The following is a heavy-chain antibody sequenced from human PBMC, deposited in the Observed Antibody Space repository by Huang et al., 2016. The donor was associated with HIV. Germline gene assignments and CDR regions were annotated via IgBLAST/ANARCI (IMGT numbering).Heavy chain of an antibody. V-gene: IGHV1-3*01. J-gene: IGHJ4*02. D-gene: IGHD2-8*01. Sequence: SVKVSCKTSGYTFSSHALHWLRQAPGQRPEWMGWINGGNGDTKYSQKFQGRVTITSDTAANIGYMELNSLLSEDTAVYYCARDPLYIRRHFDFWGQGSLVTVSS. CDR2: INGGNGDT. CDR1: GYTFSSHA. CDR3: ARDPLYIRRHFDF.